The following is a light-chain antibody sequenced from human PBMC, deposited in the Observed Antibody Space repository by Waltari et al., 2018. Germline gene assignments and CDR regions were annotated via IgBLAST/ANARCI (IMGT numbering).Light chain of an antibody. CDR2: RDE. J-gene: IGLJ3*02. Sequence: QSVLTQAPSASGTPVHRITSSCSGGSTNLASHYVRCYQHLPGAAPKLLIGRDEHRPSGVPDRISGSKSGTSASLAISGLRSEDEADYYCAAWDDSLSALVFGGGTKLTVL. V-gene: IGLV1-47*01. CDR3: AAWDDSLSALV. CDR1: STNLASHY.